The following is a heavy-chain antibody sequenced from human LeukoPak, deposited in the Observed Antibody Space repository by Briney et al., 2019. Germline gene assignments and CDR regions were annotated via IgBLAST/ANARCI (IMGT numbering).Heavy chain of an antibody. CDR1: GGSFSGYY. D-gene: IGHD3-22*01. CDR3: AREDYYDSSGYYSY. Sequence: SETLSLTCAVYGGSFSGYYWSWIRQPPGKGLEWIGEINHSGSTNYNPSLKSRVTISIDTSRNQFSLKLNSVTAADTAVYYCAREDYYDSSGYYSYWGQGTLVTVSS. J-gene: IGHJ4*02. V-gene: IGHV4-34*01. CDR2: INHSGST.